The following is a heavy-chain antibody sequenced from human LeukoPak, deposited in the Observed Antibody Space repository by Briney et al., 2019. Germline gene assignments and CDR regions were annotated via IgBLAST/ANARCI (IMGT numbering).Heavy chain of an antibody. D-gene: IGHD3-22*01. CDR2: IYQSETA. J-gene: IGHJ4*02. Sequence: PSETLSLTCAVSGYSLSSGYYWGWVRQPPGTGLEWIGSIYQSETAYYNQSLKSRVTISIDTTKNQFSLTLSSVTAADTAVYYCAREFYDSSGYTDYWGQGTLVTVSS. CDR3: AREFYDSSGYTDY. CDR1: GYSLSSGYY. V-gene: IGHV4-38-2*02.